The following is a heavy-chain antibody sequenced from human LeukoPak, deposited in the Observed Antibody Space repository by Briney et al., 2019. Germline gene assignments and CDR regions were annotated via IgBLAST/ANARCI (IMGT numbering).Heavy chain of an antibody. CDR3: ARGCSSTSCYAESFDY. V-gene: IGHV1-69*01. J-gene: IGHJ4*02. CDR1: GGTFSSYA. D-gene: IGHD2-2*01. Sequence: GSSVKVSCKASGGTFSSYAISWVRQAPGQGLEWMGGIIPIFGTANYAQMFQGRVTITADESTSTAYMELSSLRSEDTAVYYCARGCSSTSCYAESFDYWGQGTLVTVSS. CDR2: IIPIFGTA.